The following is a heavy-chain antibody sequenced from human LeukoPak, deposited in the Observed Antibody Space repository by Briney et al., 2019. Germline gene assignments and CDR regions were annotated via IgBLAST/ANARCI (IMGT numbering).Heavy chain of an antibody. CDR2: INPNIGGT. D-gene: IGHD3-10*01. CDR1: VYTFTGYY. J-gene: IGHJ4*02. V-gene: IGHV1-2*02. CDR3: ARDIPTIVRGVLYMGRFFDY. Sequence: ASVKVSRKASVYTFTGYYMHWGRQAPGQGLEWMRWINPNIGGTHNTQKFQGRVTLTRDTSISTAYMELSRLRSDDTAVYYCARDIPTIVRGVLYMGRFFDYWGQGTLVTVSS.